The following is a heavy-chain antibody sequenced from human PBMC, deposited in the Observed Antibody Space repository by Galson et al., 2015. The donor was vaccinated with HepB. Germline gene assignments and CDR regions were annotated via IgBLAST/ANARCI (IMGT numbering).Heavy chain of an antibody. CDR1: GYTFTGYA. V-gene: IGHV7-4-1*02. Sequence: SVKVSCKASGYTFTGYAVNWVRQAPGQGLEWMGWINTNTGNPTYAQGFTGRFVFSLDTSVSTAYLQISRLRPEDTATYYCARDRGDSGGWQGDHWGQGTLVTVSS. CDR2: INTNTGNP. CDR3: ARDRGDSGGWQGDH. J-gene: IGHJ4*02. D-gene: IGHD6-19*01.